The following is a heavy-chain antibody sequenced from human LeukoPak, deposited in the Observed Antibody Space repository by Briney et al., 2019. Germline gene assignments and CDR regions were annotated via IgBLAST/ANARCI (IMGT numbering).Heavy chain of an antibody. Sequence: GGSLRLSCAASGFTFNTYTMNWVRQAPGKGLEWVANIKQDGSESRYVDSVKGRFTISRDNAKNSLYLQMNSLRGEDTAVYYCARDKVGGSMAGSNLDYWGQGNLVTVSS. D-gene: IGHD6-19*01. CDR3: ARDKVGGSMAGSNLDY. CDR2: IKQDGSES. V-gene: IGHV3-7*01. CDR1: GFTFNTYT. J-gene: IGHJ4*02.